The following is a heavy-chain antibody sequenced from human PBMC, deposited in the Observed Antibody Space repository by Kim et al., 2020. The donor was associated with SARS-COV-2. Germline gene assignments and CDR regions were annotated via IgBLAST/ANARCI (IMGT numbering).Heavy chain of an antibody. Sequence: SETLSLTCAVYGGSFSGYYWSWIRQPPGKGLEWIGEINHSGSTNYNPSLKSRVTISVDTSKNQFSLKLSSVTAADTAVYYCARSPTYDSSGYDGGYYFDYWGQGTLVTVSS. J-gene: IGHJ4*02. CDR3: ARSPTYDSSGYDGGYYFDY. CDR2: INHSGST. V-gene: IGHV4-34*01. D-gene: IGHD3-22*01. CDR1: GGSFSGYY.